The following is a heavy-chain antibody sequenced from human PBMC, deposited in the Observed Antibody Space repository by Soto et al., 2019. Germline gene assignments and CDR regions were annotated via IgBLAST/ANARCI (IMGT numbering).Heavy chain of an antibody. V-gene: IGHV1-46*01. J-gene: IGHJ5*02. CDR1: GDTFTSYY. CDR3: ARSSGGNFGIIIEGSNWFDP. CDR2: INPHGGST. Sequence: ASVKVSCKEPGDTFTSYYLNWVRKAPGQGLEWMGVINPHGGSTKYAQKFQGRVTMTRDTARSTVYMELRSLSSDDTAIYYFARSSGGNFGIIIEGSNWFDPWGQGTLVTVSS. D-gene: IGHD3-3*01.